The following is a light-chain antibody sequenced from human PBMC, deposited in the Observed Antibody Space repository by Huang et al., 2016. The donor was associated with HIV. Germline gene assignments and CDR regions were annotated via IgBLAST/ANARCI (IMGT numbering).Light chain of an antibody. V-gene: IGKV1-33*01. CDR3: QQYDNLIFT. Sequence: DIQMTQSPSSLSASVGDRVTITCQASQDISNSLNWYQQKPEEAPKLLIYDASNLQTGVPSRFSGSGSGTDFTFTISSLQPEDIATYYCQQYDNLIFTFGPGTKVDIK. J-gene: IGKJ3*01. CDR1: QDISNS. CDR2: DAS.